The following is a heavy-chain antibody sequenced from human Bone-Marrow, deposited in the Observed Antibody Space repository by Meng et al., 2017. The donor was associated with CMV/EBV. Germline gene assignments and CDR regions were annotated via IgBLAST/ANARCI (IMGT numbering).Heavy chain of an antibody. CDR1: SGSVNSGNYY. V-gene: IGHV4-61*01. Sequence: SETLSLSCTVSSGSVNSGNYYWTWIRQPPGKGLEWIGFMSYSGSTSYNPSLKSRVTMSLDTSKNQFSLNLNSVTAADTAVYYCARALYDILPGYNNWFDPWGQGNLVTVSS. CDR2: MSYSGST. J-gene: IGHJ5*02. CDR3: ARALYDILPGYNNWFDP. D-gene: IGHD3-9*01.